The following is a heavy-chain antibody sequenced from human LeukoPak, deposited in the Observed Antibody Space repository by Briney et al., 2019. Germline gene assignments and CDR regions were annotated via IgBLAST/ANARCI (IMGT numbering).Heavy chain of an antibody. V-gene: IGHV6-1*01. J-gene: IGHJ4*02. CDR1: GDSVFSNSAA. Sequence: PSQTLSLTCGISGDSVFSNSAAWNWIRQSPSRGLEWLGRTYYRSKWYSEYAVSVKSRITIKSDTSKDQFSLELNSVTPEDTAAYYCARDVDTGMRHWGQGTLVTVSS. CDR3: ARDVDTGMRH. D-gene: IGHD5-18*01. CDR2: TYYRSKWYS.